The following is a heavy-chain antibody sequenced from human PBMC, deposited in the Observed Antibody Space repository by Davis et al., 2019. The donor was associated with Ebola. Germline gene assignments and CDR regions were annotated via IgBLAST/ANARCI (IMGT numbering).Heavy chain of an antibody. D-gene: IGHD5-12*01. CDR1: GFTVSSNY. V-gene: IGHV3-53*01. Sequence: GGSLRLSCAASGFTVSSNYMSWVRQAPGKGLEWVSVIYSGGSTYYADSVMGRFTISRDNFKNTLYLQMNSLRAEDTAVYYCARGRHRGYYFDYWGQGTLVTVSS. CDR3: ARGRHRGYYFDY. J-gene: IGHJ4*02. CDR2: IYSGGST.